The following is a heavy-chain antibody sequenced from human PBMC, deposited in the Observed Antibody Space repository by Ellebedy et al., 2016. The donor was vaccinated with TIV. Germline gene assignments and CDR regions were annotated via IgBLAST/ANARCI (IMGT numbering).Heavy chain of an antibody. J-gene: IGHJ6*02. CDR2: ISCNNGDT. CDR3: ARDTEGIPTVTSIDYYYYGMDV. V-gene: IGHV1-18*04. D-gene: IGHD4-11*01. CDR1: GYIFSNFG. Sequence: ASVKVSCXASGYIFSNFGINWVRPAPGQGLEWMGWISCNNGDTNYAQKFQGRVTMTTDTATATAYMDLRSLTSDDTAVYYCARDTEGIPTVTSIDYYYYGMDVWGQGTTVTVSS.